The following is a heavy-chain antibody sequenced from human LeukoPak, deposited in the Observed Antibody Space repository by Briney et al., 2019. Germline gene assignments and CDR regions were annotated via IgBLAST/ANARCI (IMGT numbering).Heavy chain of an antibody. CDR2: INWNGGST. V-gene: IGHV3-20*04. D-gene: IGHD2-15*01. Sequence: SGGSLRLSCAASGFTFDDYGMSWVRQAPGKVLESVSGINWNGGSTGYADSVKGRFTISRDNAKNSLYLQMNSLRAEDTAVYYCARDPGSGCSGGSCYSRADYYYYYYMDVWGKGTTVTVSS. CDR3: ARDPGSGCSGGSCYSRADYYYYYYMDV. J-gene: IGHJ6*03. CDR1: GFTFDDYG.